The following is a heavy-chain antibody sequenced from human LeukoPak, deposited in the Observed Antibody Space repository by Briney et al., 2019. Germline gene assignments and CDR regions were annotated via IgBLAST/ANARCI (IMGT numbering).Heavy chain of an antibody. J-gene: IGHJ4*02. CDR2: IIPILGIA. CDR3: ARDLGGSYSSGWYGVDY. Sequence: ASVKVSCKASGGTFSSYTISWVRQAPGQGLEWMGRIIPILGIANYAQKFQGRVTITADKSTSTAYMELSSLRSEDTAVYYCARDLGGSYSSGWYGVDYWGQGTLSPSPQ. V-gene: IGHV1-69*04. CDR1: GGTFSSYT. D-gene: IGHD6-19*01.